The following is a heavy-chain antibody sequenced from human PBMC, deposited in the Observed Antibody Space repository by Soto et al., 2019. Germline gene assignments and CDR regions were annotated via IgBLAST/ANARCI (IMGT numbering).Heavy chain of an antibody. V-gene: IGHV3-30*18. CDR2: ISYDGSNK. CDR3: AKDKGHGYNTIGYFDS. J-gene: IGHJ4*02. D-gene: IGHD5-12*01. CDR1: GFTFSNYG. Sequence: QVQLVESGGGVVQPGRSLRLSCAASGFTFSNYGMHWVRQAPGKGLEWVALISYDGSNKYYADSVKGRFTISRVNSKNTLYLQMNSLRAEDTAVSYCAKDKGHGYNTIGYFDSWGQGTLVTVSS.